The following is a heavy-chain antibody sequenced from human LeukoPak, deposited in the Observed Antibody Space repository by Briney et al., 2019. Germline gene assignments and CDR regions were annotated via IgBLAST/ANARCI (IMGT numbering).Heavy chain of an antibody. Sequence: GGSLRLSCAASGFTFSSYSMNWVRRAPGKGLERVSSISSSSSYIYYADSVKGRFTISRDNAKNSLYLQMNSLRAEDTAVYYCARERWELRGLDYWGQGTLVTVSS. D-gene: IGHD1-26*01. J-gene: IGHJ4*02. CDR2: ISSSSSYI. CDR1: GFTFSSYS. CDR3: ARERWELRGLDY. V-gene: IGHV3-21*01.